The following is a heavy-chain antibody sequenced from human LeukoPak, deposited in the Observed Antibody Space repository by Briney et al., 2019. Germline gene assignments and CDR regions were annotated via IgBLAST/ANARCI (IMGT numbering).Heavy chain of an antibody. CDR3: ARDHGDDSRNWFDP. CDR1: GGSISSGDYY. J-gene: IGHJ5*02. CDR2: IYYSGST. V-gene: IGHV4-30-4*08. Sequence: SQTLSLTCTVSGGSISSGDYYWSWIRQPPGKGLEWIGYIYYSGSTYYNPSLKSRVTISVDTSKNQFSLKLSSVTAADTAVYYCARDHGDDSRNWFDPWGQGTLVTVSS. D-gene: IGHD3-22*01.